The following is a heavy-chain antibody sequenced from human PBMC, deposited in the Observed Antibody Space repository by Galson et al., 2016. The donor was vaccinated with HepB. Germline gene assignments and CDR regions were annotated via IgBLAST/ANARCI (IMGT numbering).Heavy chain of an antibody. CDR2: ISGSSSTI. D-gene: IGHD6-13*01. CDR3: ARKGVAGRSSNYNWFDP. V-gene: IGHV3-48*02. Sequence: SLRLSCAASGFTFTTYSMNWVRQAPGKGLEWISHISGSSSTIYYADSVKGRFTVSRDNVKNSLYLQMNNLRDEDTAVYYCARKGVAGRSSNYNWFDPWGQGTLVTVSS. J-gene: IGHJ5*02. CDR1: GFTFTTYS.